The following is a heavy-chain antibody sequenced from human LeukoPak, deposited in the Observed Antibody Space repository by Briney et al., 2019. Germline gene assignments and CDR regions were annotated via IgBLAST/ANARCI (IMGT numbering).Heavy chain of an antibody. D-gene: IGHD3-10*01. CDR3: VRVANYGLFDY. J-gene: IGHJ4*02. CDR2: IYYSGET. V-gene: IGHV4-59*01. CDR1: GGSTINCY. Sequence: PSETLSLICTVSGGSTINCYWTWLRQPPGKTMEWIGYIYYSGETNYNPSLNSRVTMSVDTSKNQFSLNLTSVTAADTAVYYCVRVANYGLFDYWGRGTLVTVSS.